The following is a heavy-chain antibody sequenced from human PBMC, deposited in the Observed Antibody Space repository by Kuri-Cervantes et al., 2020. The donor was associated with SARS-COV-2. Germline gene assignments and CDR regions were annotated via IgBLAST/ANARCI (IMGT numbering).Heavy chain of an antibody. CDR3: ARDLAARLDYYYGMDV. D-gene: IGHD6-6*01. CDR1: GGTFSSYA. V-gene: IGHV1-69*06. CDR2: IIPIFGTT. J-gene: IGHJ6*02. Sequence: SVKVSCKASGGTFSSYAISWVRQAPGQGLEWMGGIIPIFGTTNYAQKFQGRATITADKSTSTAYMELSSLRSEDTAVYYCARDLAARLDYYYGMDVWGQGTTVTVSS.